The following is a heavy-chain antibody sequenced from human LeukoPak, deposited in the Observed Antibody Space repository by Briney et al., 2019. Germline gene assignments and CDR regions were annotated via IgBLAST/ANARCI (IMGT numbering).Heavy chain of an antibody. V-gene: IGHV3-9*01. CDR1: GFTFDDYA. Sequence: SGGSLRLSCAASGFTFDDYAMHWVRQAPGKGLEWVSGISWNSGSIGYADSVKGRFTISRDNAKNSLYLQMNSLRAEDTAVYYCAKDQAAYYGSDTKAWFDPWGQGTLVTVSS. J-gene: IGHJ5*02. D-gene: IGHD3-10*01. CDR3: AKDQAAYYGSDTKAWFDP. CDR2: ISWNSGSI.